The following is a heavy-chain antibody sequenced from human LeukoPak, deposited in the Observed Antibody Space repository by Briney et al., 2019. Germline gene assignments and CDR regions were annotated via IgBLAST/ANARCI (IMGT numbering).Heavy chain of an antibody. V-gene: IGHV3-30-3*01. J-gene: IGHJ4*02. Sequence: GGSLRLSCAASGFTFSSYAMHWVRQAPGKGLEWVAVISYDGSNKCYADSEKGRFTISRDNSKNTLYLQMNSLRAEDTAVYYCARDPLLSTGYYFDYWGQGTLVTVSS. CDR1: GFTFSSYA. CDR3: ARDPLLSTGYYFDY. CDR2: ISYDGSNK. D-gene: IGHD4-17*01.